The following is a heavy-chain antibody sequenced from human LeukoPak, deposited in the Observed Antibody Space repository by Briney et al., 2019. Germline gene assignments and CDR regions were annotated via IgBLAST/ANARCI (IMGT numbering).Heavy chain of an antibody. CDR1: GYSISSGYY. J-gene: IGHJ4*02. CDR2: IYHSGST. V-gene: IGHV4-38-2*01. Sequence: SETLSLTCAVSGYSISSGYYWGWIRQPPGKGLEWIGSIYHSGSTNYNPSLKSRVTISVDTSKNQFSLKLSSVTAADTAVYYCARVACSGGSCYHSFDYWGQGTLVTVSS. D-gene: IGHD2-15*01. CDR3: ARVACSGGSCYHSFDY.